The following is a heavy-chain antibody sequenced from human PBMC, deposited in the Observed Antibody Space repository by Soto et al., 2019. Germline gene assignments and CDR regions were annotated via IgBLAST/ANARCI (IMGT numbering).Heavy chain of an antibody. D-gene: IGHD2-15*01. Sequence: EVQLVESGGGLVQPGGSLRLSCAASGFTFSNYSMNWVRQAPGKGLEWVSYISSSSTTKYYADSVKGRFTISRDNAKNSLYLQMNSLRAEDTAVYYCARDGCSGSNCLNWFDPWGQGTLVTVSS. V-gene: IGHV3-48*01. CDR1: GFTFSNYS. CDR2: ISSSSTTK. CDR3: ARDGCSGSNCLNWFDP. J-gene: IGHJ5*02.